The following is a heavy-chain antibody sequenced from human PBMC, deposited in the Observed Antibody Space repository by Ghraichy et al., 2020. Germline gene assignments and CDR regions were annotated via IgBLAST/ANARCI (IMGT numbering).Heavy chain of an antibody. Sequence: SQTLSLTCTVSGGSISSYYWSWIRQPPGKGLEWIGYIYYSGSTNYNPSLKSRVTISVDTSKNQFSLKLSSVTAADTAVYYCAREWYSYGYYFDYWGQGTLVTVSS. V-gene: IGHV4-59*01. CDR3: AREWYSYGYYFDY. CDR1: GGSISSYY. J-gene: IGHJ4*02. CDR2: IYYSGST. D-gene: IGHD5-18*01.